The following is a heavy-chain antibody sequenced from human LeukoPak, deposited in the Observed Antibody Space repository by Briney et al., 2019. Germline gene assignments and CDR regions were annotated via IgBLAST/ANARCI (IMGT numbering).Heavy chain of an antibody. J-gene: IGHJ4*02. Sequence: PGGSLRLSCAASGFIFSTYSMNWVRQAPGRGLEWVSSISSSRSFIYYADSVQGRFTSSRDNAKNSLYLQMNSLRAEDTAVYYCARVTGGFYSHFDYWGQGTLVTVSS. D-gene: IGHD3-22*01. CDR1: GFIFSTYS. CDR3: ARVTGGFYSHFDY. V-gene: IGHV3-21*01. CDR2: ISSSRSFI.